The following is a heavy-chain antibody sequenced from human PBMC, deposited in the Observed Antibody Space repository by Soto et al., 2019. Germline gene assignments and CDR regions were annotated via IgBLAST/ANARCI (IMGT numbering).Heavy chain of an antibody. J-gene: IGHJ5*02. CDR1: GYTFTRYT. D-gene: IGHD2-15*01. CDR3: ARGIATGQLDP. CDR2: INPDNGNT. V-gene: IGHV1-3*01. Sequence: GASVKVSCKASGYTFTRYTMNWVRQAPGQRLEWMGWINPDNGNTKSSRKFQGRVIITRDTSASTAYKDLSSLRSEDTAVYYCARGIATGQLDPWGQGTLVTVSS.